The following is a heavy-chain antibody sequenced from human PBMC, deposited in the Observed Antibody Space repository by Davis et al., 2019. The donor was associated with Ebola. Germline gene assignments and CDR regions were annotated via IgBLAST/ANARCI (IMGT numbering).Heavy chain of an antibody. Sequence: GGSLRLSCEVAGFTFNTHGVDWVRQAPGKGLEWVSSISGSSNYIWYSDSVKGRFTVSRDNLKNSVFLEMTSLRADDSGVYYCARPHYGDYDYFDYWGRGTLVTVSS. V-gene: IGHV3-21*06. CDR2: ISGSSNYI. CDR3: ARPHYGDYDYFDY. J-gene: IGHJ4*02. D-gene: IGHD4-17*01. CDR1: GFTFNTHG.